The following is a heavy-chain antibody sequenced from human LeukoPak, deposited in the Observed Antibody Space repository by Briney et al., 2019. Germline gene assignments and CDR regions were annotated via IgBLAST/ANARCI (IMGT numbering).Heavy chain of an antibody. CDR2: ISSSSSYI. CDR1: GFTFSSYS. CDR3: ARDTIVVVPAAMPGEGYYYYYGMDV. D-gene: IGHD2-2*01. Sequence: GGSLRLSCAASGFTFSSYSMNWVRQAPGKGLEWVSSISSSSSYIYYADSVKGRFTISRDNAKNSLYLQMNSLRAEDTAVYYCARDTIVVVPAAMPGEGYYYYYGMDVWGQGTTVTVSS. V-gene: IGHV3-21*01. J-gene: IGHJ6*02.